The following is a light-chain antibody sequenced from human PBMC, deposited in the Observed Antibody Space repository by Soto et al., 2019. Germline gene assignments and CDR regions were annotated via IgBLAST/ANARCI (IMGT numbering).Light chain of an antibody. CDR2: DVS. CDR3: TSYTSSSTPYV. Sequence: QSVLTQPASVSGSPGQSITISCTVTSSDVGSYNYVSWYQQNPGKAPKLMIYDVSNRPSGVSNRFSGSKSGNTASLTISGFQAEDEADYYCTSYTSSSTPYVFGGGT. V-gene: IGLV2-14*01. CDR1: SSDVGSYNY. J-gene: IGLJ1*01.